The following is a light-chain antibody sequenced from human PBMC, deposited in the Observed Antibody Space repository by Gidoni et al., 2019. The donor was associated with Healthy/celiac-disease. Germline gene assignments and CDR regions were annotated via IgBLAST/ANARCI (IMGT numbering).Light chain of an antibody. CDR1: QSVSNGY. CDR2: GAYGAS. CDR3: QQYGSLVT. V-gene: IGKV3-20*01. J-gene: IGKJ4*01. Sequence: EIVLPQSPGTLSLSPGERATLSCRASQSVSNGYLGWYQQKPGQAPSLLVYGAYGASTRATGIPDRFSGSGSRTDFTLTISRLEPEDSAVYYCQQYGSLVTFGGGTKVEIK.